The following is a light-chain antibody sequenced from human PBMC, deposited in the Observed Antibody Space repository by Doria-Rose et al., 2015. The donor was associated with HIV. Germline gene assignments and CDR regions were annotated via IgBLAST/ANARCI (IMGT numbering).Light chain of an antibody. V-gene: IGKV3-20*01. J-gene: IGKJ1*01. Sequence: TQSPGTLSLSPGERATLSCRASQSFSSTYLAWYQQKPGQAPSLLIYDGSTSATAIPASLSASGSGTDFTLTINRLEPQDFALYYCHQYGTSWTFGQGTKVEI. CDR3: HQYGTSWT. CDR2: DGS. CDR1: QSFSSTY.